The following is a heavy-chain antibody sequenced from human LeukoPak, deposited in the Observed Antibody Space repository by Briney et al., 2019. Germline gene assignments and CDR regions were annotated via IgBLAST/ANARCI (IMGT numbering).Heavy chain of an antibody. CDR1: GFTFSSYA. J-gene: IGHJ4*02. CDR2: ISGSGGGT. Sequence: PGRSLRLSCAASGFTFSSYAMSWVRQAPGKGLEWVSAISGSGGGTYYADSVKGRFTISRDNSKNTLYLQMNSLRAEDTAVYYCARSRGPNTFGGVHDYWGQGTLVTVSS. D-gene: IGHD3-16*01. CDR3: ARSRGPNTFGGVHDY. V-gene: IGHV3-23*01.